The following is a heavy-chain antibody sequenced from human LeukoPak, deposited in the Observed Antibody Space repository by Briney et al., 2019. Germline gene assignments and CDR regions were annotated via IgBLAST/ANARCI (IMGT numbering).Heavy chain of an antibody. Sequence: PSETLSLTCTVSGGSVSGYYWSWIRQPAGKGREWIGRIYSSGSTNYNPSLKSRATISVDASRSQFSLRLNSVTAADTALYYCARDRDNSGYYFDYWGQGILVTVSS. CDR2: IYSSGST. CDR1: GGSVSGYY. CDR3: ARDRDNSGYYFDY. J-gene: IGHJ4*02. D-gene: IGHD5-12*01. V-gene: IGHV4-4*07.